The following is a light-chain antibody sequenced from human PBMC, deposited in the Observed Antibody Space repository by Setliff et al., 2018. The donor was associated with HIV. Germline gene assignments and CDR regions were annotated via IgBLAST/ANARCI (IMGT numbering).Light chain of an antibody. CDR1: NIGSKS. V-gene: IGLV3-21*03. Sequence: ELTQPPSVSVAPGKTATITCGGNNIGSKSVHWYQQKPGQAPMLVVYDNSDRPSGIPERFSGSNSGNTATLTISRVEAGDEADYYCQVWDSSSDHHVFGTGTKVTVL. CDR3: QVWDSSSDHHV. CDR2: DNS. J-gene: IGLJ1*01.